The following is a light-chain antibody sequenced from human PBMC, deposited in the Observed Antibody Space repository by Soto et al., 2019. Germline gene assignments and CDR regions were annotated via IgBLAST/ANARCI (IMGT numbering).Light chain of an antibody. CDR3: QQFHTYTVT. CDR2: DAS. Sequence: IQMTQSPSSLSASVGDRVTITCLASQGISGALAWYQKKPGRAPTLLIYDASSLESGVPSRFSGSESGTDFTLSISRLQAEDFATYYCQQFHTYTVTFGQGTRLEIK. CDR1: QGISGA. J-gene: IGKJ5*01. V-gene: IGKV1-13*02.